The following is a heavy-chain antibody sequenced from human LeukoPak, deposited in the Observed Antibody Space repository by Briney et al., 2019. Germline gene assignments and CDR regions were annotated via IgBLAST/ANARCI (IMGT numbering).Heavy chain of an antibody. Sequence: GASVKVSCKASGYTFTSYYMHWVRQAPGQGLEWMGRINPNSGGTNSAQKFQGRVTMTRDTSISTAHMELSRLTSDDTAVYYCARGELVGLGATSAGWFDPWGQGTLVTVSS. J-gene: IGHJ5*02. V-gene: IGHV1-2*06. D-gene: IGHD1-26*01. CDR1: GYTFTSYY. CDR3: ARGELVGLGATSAGWFDP. CDR2: INPNSGGT.